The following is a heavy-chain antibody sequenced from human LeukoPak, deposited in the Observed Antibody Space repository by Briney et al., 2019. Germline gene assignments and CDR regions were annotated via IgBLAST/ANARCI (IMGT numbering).Heavy chain of an antibody. D-gene: IGHD6-6*01. CDR2: INTNTGNP. Sequence: ASVKVSCEASGYTFTSYAMNWVRQAPGQGLEWMGWINTNTGNPTYAQGFTGRFVFSLDTSVSTAYLQISSLKAEDTAVYYCAREAHGSSSLYYYYMDVWGKGTTVTVSS. V-gene: IGHV7-4-1*02. CDR3: AREAHGSSSLYYYYMDV. J-gene: IGHJ6*03. CDR1: GYTFTSYA.